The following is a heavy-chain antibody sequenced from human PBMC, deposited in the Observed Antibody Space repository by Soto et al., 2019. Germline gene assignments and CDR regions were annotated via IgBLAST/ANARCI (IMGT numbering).Heavy chain of an antibody. CDR1: GDTFTSYG. CDR3: ARVDATGTKGYYYYGMDV. J-gene: IGHJ6*02. Sequence: ASVKVSCKASGDTFTSYGISWVRQAPGQGLEWMGWISAYNGNTNYAQKLQGRVTMTTDTSTSTAYMELRSLRSGDTAVYYCARVDATGTKGYYYYGMDVWGQGTTVTVSS. CDR2: ISAYNGNT. D-gene: IGHD1-1*01. V-gene: IGHV1-18*01.